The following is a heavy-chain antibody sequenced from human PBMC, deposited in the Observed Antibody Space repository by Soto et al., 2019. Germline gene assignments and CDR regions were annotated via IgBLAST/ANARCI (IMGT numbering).Heavy chain of an antibody. CDR3: ARAESSSSEGFDY. J-gene: IGHJ4*02. CDR2: INSRGRT. V-gene: IGHV4-59*01. D-gene: IGHD6-6*01. Sequence: SETLSLTCSVSGGSISSNFWSWVRQPPGQGLEWIGHINSRGRTNYNPSLMSRVTISMDTSKNQFSLKLTSVTAADTAVYYCARAESSSSEGFDYWGRGTPVTVPS. CDR1: GGSISSNF.